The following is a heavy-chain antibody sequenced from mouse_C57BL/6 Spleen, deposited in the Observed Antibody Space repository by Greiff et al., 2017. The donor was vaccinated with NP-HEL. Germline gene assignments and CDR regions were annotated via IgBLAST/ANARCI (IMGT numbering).Heavy chain of an antibody. CDR3: ARIDYGNYVDWDFDV. V-gene: IGHV3-6*01. J-gene: IGHJ1*03. D-gene: IGHD2-1*01. CDR1: GYSITSGYY. CDR2: ISYDGSN. Sequence: ESGPGLVKPSQSLSLTCSVTGYSITSGYYWNWIRQFPGNKLEWMGYISYDGSNNYNPSLKNRISITRDTSKNQFFLKLNSVTTEDTATDYGARIDYGNYVDWDFDVWGTGTTVTVAT.